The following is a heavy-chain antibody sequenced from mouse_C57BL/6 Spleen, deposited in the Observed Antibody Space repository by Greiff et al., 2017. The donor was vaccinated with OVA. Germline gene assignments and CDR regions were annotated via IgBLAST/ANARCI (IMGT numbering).Heavy chain of an antibody. J-gene: IGHJ2*01. CDR1: GYTFTSYG. CDR3: ARESTMVTTGGFDY. Sequence: ESGAELARPGASVKLSCKASGYTFTSYGISWVKQRTGQGLEWIGEIYPRSGNTYYNEKFKGKATLTADKSSSTAYMELRSLTSEDSAVYFCARESTMVTTGGFDYWGQGTTLTVSS. D-gene: IGHD2-2*01. V-gene: IGHV1-81*01. CDR2: IYPRSGNT.